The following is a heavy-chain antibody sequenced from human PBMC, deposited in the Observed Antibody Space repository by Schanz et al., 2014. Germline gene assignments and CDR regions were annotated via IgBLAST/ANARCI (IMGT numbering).Heavy chain of an antibody. CDR1: GFTFSNHA. V-gene: IGHV3-23*01. D-gene: IGHD3-9*01. CDR3: AKHVRSLTGNDY. Sequence: EVHLLESGGGLVQPGGSLRLSCAASGFTFSNHALSWVRQAPGKGLEWVSGIGGSGDSTHYADSVKGRFIISRANSKNTLYLQVNSLRAEDTAVYYCAKHVRSLTGNDYWGQGTLVTVSS. J-gene: IGHJ4*02. CDR2: IGGSGDST.